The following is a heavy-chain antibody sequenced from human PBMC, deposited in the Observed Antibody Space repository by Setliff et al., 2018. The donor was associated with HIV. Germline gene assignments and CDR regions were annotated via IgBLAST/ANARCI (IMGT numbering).Heavy chain of an antibody. CDR2: IYYSGST. D-gene: IGHD7-27*01. V-gene: IGHV4-59*01. Sequence: SETLSLTCTVSGGSISSYYWSWIRQPPGKGLEWIGYIYYSGSTNYNPSLKSRVTIPVDTSKNQFSLTLNSVTAADTAVYYCARGAFGSLGYWGQGTLVTVSS. CDR1: GGSISSYY. J-gene: IGHJ4*02. CDR3: ARGAFGSLGY.